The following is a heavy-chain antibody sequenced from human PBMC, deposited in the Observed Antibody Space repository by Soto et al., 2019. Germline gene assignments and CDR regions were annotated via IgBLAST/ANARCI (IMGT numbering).Heavy chain of an antibody. D-gene: IGHD5-18*01. V-gene: IGHV3-30-3*01. CDR2: RSYDGSNK. CDR1: GFTFSSYA. J-gene: IGHJ4*02. Sequence: QVQLVEAGGDVVQPGRSLRLSCAASGFTFSSYAMHWVRQAPGKGLEWVAVRSYDGSNKYYADYVKGRFTISRDNSKKRLYLQMKSLRDEDTAVYYCASSLGDTAMTIRYYFDYWGQGTLVTVSS. CDR3: ASSLGDTAMTIRYYFDY.